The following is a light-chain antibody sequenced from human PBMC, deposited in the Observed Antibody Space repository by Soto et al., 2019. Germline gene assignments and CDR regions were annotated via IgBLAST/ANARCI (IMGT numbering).Light chain of an antibody. Sequence: EIVLTQSPGTLSLSPGERATLSCRASQSVSSSYLAWYQQKPGQAPRLLIQGAFSRATVIPDRFSGSGSGTDFTLTISRLEPEDFAVYYCQQYGSSWTFGQGTKVDIK. V-gene: IGKV3-20*01. CDR1: QSVSSSY. CDR2: GAF. J-gene: IGKJ1*01. CDR3: QQYGSSWT.